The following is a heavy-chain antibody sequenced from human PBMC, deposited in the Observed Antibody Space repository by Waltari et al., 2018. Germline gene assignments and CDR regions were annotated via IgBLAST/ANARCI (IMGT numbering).Heavy chain of an antibody. CDR1: GFTVSSNY. V-gene: IGHV3-66*02. D-gene: IGHD6-13*01. Sequence: EVQLVESGGGLVQPGGSLRLSCAASGFTVSSNYMSWVRQAPGKGLVWVSVMYAGGSAFYRDSVKGRFTISRDSSKNTFYLQMNSLRAEDTAVYYGTRGIPAAGRFDYWGLGTLVTVSS. CDR3: TRGIPAAGRFDY. CDR2: MYAGGSA. J-gene: IGHJ4*02.